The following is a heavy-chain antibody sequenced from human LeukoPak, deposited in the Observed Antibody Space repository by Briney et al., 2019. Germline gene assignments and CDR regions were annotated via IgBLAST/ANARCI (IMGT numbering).Heavy chain of an antibody. CDR3: TETGIGLQGQ. J-gene: IGHJ4*02. CDR1: GFTFSSYA. V-gene: IGHV3-23*01. Sequence: GGSLRLSCAASGFTFSSYAMSWVRQAPGKGLEWVSDISGSGGSTYYADSVKGRFTISRDNSKNTLYLQMNSLRAEDTAVYYCTETGIGLQGQWGQGTLVTVSS. CDR2: ISGSGGST. D-gene: IGHD4-11*01.